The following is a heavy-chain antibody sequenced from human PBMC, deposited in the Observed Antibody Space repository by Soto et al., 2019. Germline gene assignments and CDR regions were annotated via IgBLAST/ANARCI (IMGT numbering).Heavy chain of an antibody. V-gene: IGHV3-9*01. CDR1: GFSFEEYA. J-gene: IGHJ5*02. CDR3: AKDNLRSGLGNWFDP. Sequence: EMRLVESGGALAKPGGSLRLSCVASGFSFEEYAMNWVRQGPGKGLEWVARISWNSGTTHYADSVKGRFAISRDNGKNLVYLEMNGLRIEDTALYYCAKDNLRSGLGNWFDPWGQGTWVSVSS. CDR2: ISWNSGTT. D-gene: IGHD6-19*01.